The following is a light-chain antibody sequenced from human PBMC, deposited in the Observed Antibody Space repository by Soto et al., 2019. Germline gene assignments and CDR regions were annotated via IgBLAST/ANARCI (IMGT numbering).Light chain of an antibody. Sequence: EIVLTQSPGTLSLSPGERATLSCRASQKFISNYLAWYQQKPGQAPRLLIFDASSRATGIPDRFTGSGSGPDFTLTISRLEPEDSGVYYCQHFGDSPGFTFGPGTKVEIK. CDR3: QHFGDSPGFT. CDR1: QKFISNY. J-gene: IGKJ3*01. V-gene: IGKV3-20*01. CDR2: DAS.